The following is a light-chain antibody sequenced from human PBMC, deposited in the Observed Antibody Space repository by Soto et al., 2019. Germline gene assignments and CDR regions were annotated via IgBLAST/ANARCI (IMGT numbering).Light chain of an antibody. CDR1: QSISSW. CDR2: KAS. Sequence: DIQMTQSPSTLSASVGDRVTITCRASQSISSWLAWEQQKPGKALMLLIDKASSLESGVPSRFSGSGSGTEFPLTISSLQPDEFASYHCQLYNTYPEWTCGQGTKVEIK. J-gene: IGKJ1*01. CDR3: QLYNTYPEWT. V-gene: IGKV1-5*03.